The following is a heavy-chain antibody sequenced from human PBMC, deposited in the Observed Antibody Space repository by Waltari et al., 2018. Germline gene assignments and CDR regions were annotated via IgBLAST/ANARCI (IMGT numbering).Heavy chain of an antibody. CDR3: AKSTGSGWDY. Sequence: EVQLLESGGGLVQPGGSLRLSCAASGFTFSNSAMSWVRQAPGTGLEWVSVISGRGGSTYYADSVKGRFTISRDKSKNTLYLQMNSLRAEDTAVYYCAKSTGSGWDYWGQGTLVTVSS. CDR1: GFTFSNSA. J-gene: IGHJ4*02. D-gene: IGHD6-19*01. CDR2: ISGRGGST. V-gene: IGHV3-23*01.